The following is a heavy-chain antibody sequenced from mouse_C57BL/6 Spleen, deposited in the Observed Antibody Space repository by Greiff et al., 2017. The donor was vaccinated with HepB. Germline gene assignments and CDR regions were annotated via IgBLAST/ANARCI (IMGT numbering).Heavy chain of an antibody. V-gene: IGHV1-69*01. CDR3: ARQPHPPYYFDY. CDR2: IDPSDSYT. Sequence: QVQLQQPGAELVMPGASVKLSCKASGYTFTSYWMHWVKQRPGQGLEWIGEIDPSDSYTNYNQKFKGKSTLTVDKSSSTAYMQLSSLTSEDSAVYYCARQPHPPYYFDYWGQGTTLTVSS. CDR1: GYTFTSYW. J-gene: IGHJ2*01.